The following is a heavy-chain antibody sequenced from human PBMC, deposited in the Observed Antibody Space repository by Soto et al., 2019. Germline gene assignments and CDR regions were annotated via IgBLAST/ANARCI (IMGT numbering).Heavy chain of an antibody. J-gene: IGHJ4*02. D-gene: IGHD2-15*01. CDR3: ARGRSDYLDY. CDR1: GYTFTSYV. CDR2: MNPNSGNT. V-gene: IGHV1-8*01. Sequence: QRQLVQSGPEVRNPGAPGKVSCRAQGYTFTSYVINWVRQATGKGLGWMGWMNPNSGNTGYAQKFQGTVTMTRNTSISTAYMELSSLRSEDTAVYYCARGRSDYLDYWGQGTLVTVSS.